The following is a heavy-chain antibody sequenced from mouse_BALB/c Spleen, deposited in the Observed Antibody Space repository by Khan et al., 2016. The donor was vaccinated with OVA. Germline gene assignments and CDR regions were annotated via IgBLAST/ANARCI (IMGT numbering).Heavy chain of an antibody. Sequence: QVQLKESGPGLVAPSQTLSITCTVSGFSLTSYGVSWVRQPPGKGLEWLGVIWGDGNTTYHSAHISRLSISKDDSKRQAFLKLNSLQTDDTATYYCVKQNHDTRYAVDYWGQGTSVTVSS. V-gene: IGHV2-3*01. CDR1: GFSLTSYG. D-gene: IGHD2-3*01. CDR3: VKQNHDTRYAVDY. J-gene: IGHJ4*01. CDR2: IWGDGNT.